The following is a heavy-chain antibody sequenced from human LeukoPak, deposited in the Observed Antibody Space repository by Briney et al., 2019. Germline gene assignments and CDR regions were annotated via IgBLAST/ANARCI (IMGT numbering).Heavy chain of an antibody. CDR1: GFTFGTFG. Sequence: PGGSLRLSCAASGFTFGTFGMSWVRQAPGKGPEWVTAIGNTGEKIYHADSVKGRFTISRDNSKSTLYLQMNSLRADDTAVYYCARSGRGGYENYYFHMDVWGKGTTVTVSS. V-gene: IGHV3-23*01. CDR2: IGNTGEKI. CDR3: ARSGRGGYENYYFHMDV. J-gene: IGHJ6*03. D-gene: IGHD5-12*01.